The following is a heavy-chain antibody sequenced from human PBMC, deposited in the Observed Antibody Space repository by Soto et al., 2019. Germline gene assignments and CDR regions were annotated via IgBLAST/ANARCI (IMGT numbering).Heavy chain of an antibody. CDR3: ARNRQTYYYDSSGYYTSFDY. V-gene: IGHV1-69*13. CDR1: GGTFSSYA. Sequence: SVKVSCKASGGTFSSYAISWVRQAPGQGLEWMGGIIPIFGTANYAQKFQGRVTITAGESTSTAYMELSSLRSEDTAVYYCARNRQTYYYDSSGYYTSFDYWGQGTLVTVSS. D-gene: IGHD3-22*01. J-gene: IGHJ4*02. CDR2: IIPIFGTA.